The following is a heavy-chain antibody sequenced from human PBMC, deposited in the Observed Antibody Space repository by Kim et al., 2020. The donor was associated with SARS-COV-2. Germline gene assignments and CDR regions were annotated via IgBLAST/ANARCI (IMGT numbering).Heavy chain of an antibody. CDR2: ISSSSSTI. Sequence: GGSLRLSCAASGFTFSSYSMNWVRQAPGKGLEWVSYISSSSSTIYYADSVKGRFTISRDNAKNSLYLQMNSLRAEDTAVYYCAREDGWLVRAIDYWGQGTLVTVSS. CDR1: GFTFSSYS. V-gene: IGHV3-48*04. D-gene: IGHD6-19*01. J-gene: IGHJ4*02. CDR3: AREDGWLVRAIDY.